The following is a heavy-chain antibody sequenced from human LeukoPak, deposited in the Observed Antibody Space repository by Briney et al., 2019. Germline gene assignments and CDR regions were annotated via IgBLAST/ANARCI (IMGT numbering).Heavy chain of an antibody. CDR1: GFTVNSNY. V-gene: IGHV3-53*01. CDR3: ARVIWGHMDV. Sequence: GGSLRLSCAASGFTVNSNYMTWVRQTPGKGLEWVSVIYSGGTTYYADSVKGRFTISRDNSKNTLYLQMNSLRPEDTAVYYCARVIWGHMDVWGKGTTVTISS. CDR2: IYSGGTT. J-gene: IGHJ6*03. D-gene: IGHD2-15*01.